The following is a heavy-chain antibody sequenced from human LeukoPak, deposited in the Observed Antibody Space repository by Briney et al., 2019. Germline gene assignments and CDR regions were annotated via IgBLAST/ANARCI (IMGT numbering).Heavy chain of an antibody. CDR3: ASRGFGEPFDY. CDR2: IKQDGSEK. Sequence: GGSLRLSCAASGFTFSSYWMSWVRQAPGKGLEWVATIKQDGSEKYYVDSMKGRFTISRDNAKNSLSLQMNSRRAEDTAVYYCASRGFGEPFDYWGQGTLVTVSS. D-gene: IGHD3-10*01. J-gene: IGHJ4*02. V-gene: IGHV3-7*01. CDR1: GFTFSSYW.